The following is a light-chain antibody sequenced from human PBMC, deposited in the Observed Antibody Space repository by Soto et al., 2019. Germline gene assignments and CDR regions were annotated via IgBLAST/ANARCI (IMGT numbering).Light chain of an antibody. CDR3: QQSYSTPLT. Sequence: EIVLTQSPATLSLSPGERATLSCRASQSFSSYLAWYQQKPGQAPRLLIYDASNRATGIPARFSGSGSGTDFTLTISSLQPEDFATYYCQQSYSTPLTFGGGTKVDIK. CDR2: DAS. CDR1: QSFSSY. V-gene: IGKV3-11*01. J-gene: IGKJ4*01.